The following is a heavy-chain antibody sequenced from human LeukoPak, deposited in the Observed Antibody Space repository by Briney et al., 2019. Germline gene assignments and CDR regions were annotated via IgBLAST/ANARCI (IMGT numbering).Heavy chain of an antibody. V-gene: IGHV1-69*13. CDR3: ARSGHCSSTSCYAGRFDY. Sequence: SVKVSRKASLGTFSSYAISCVPQAPGPGLEWMGGIIPIFGIANYAQKFQGRVTITADESTSTAYMELSSLRSEDTAVYYCARSGHCSSTSCYAGRFDYWGQGTLVTVSS. CDR2: IIPIFGIA. CDR1: LGTFSSYA. J-gene: IGHJ4*02. D-gene: IGHD2-2*01.